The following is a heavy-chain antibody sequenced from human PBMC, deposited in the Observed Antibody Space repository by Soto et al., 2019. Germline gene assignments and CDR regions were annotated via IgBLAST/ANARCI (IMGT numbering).Heavy chain of an antibody. CDR1: GYSITSDYY. D-gene: IGHD3-10*01. CDR2: IYSGST. Sequence: ASETLSLTCAVSGYSITSDYYWGWIRQPPGKGLEWIGSIYSGSTYYNPSLKSRVTISVDTSKNQFPLRLTSVTAADTAMYYCAKKGYYPSGRINLFDSWGQGTLVTVSS. CDR3: AKKGYYPSGRINLFDS. V-gene: IGHV4-38-2*01. J-gene: IGHJ4*02.